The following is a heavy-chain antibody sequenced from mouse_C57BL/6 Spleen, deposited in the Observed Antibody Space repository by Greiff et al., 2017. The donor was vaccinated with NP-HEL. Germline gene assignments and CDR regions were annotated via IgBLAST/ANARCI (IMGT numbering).Heavy chain of an antibody. CDR2: IWSGGST. CDR1: GFSLTSYG. V-gene: IGHV2-2*01. Sequence: VKLMESGPGLVQPSQSLSITCTVSGFSLTSYGVHWVRQSPGKGLEWLGVIWSGGSTDYNAAFISRLSISKDNSKSQVFFKMNSLQADDTAIYYCARRDYGGAWFAYWGQGTLVTVSA. D-gene: IGHD2-4*01. CDR3: ARRDYGGAWFAY. J-gene: IGHJ3*01.